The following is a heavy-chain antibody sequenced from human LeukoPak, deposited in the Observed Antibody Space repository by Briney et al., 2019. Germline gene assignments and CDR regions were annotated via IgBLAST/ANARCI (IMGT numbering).Heavy chain of an antibody. D-gene: IGHD6-13*01. CDR2: IIPILGIA. Sequence: ASVKVSCKASGGTFSSYAISWVRQAPGRGLEWMGRIIPILGIANYAQKFQGRVTITADKSTSTAYMELSSLRSEDTAVYYCARDDIAAAGTLDWFDPWGQGTLVTVSS. CDR1: GGTFSSYA. V-gene: IGHV1-69*04. CDR3: ARDDIAAAGTLDWFDP. J-gene: IGHJ5*02.